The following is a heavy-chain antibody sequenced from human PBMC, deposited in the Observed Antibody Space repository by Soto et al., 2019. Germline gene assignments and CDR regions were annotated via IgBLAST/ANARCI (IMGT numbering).Heavy chain of an antibody. CDR1: GFTFSSYS. CDR3: ARGRDSSGYRFDY. CDR2: ISSSSSYI. D-gene: IGHD3-22*01. J-gene: IGHJ4*02. Sequence: GGSLRLSCAASGFTFSSYSMNWVRQAPGKGLEWVSSISSSSSYIYYADSVKGRFTISRDNAKNSLYLQMNSLRAEDTAVYYCARGRDSSGYRFDYWGQGTRVTSPQ. V-gene: IGHV3-21*01.